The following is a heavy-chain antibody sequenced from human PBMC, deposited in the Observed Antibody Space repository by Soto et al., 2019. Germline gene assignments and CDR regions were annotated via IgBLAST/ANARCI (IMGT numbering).Heavy chain of an antibody. Sequence: PSETLSLTCAVYGGSFSGYYWNWLRQPAGKGLEWIGRIYSRGDTNYNPSVKSRVTMSVDTSKNEFSLRLNSVTAADTAVYYCAGIGEDVYYGMDVWGQGTTVTV. J-gene: IGHJ6*02. V-gene: IGHV4-59*10. CDR3: AGIGEDVYYGMDV. CDR1: GGSFSGYY. CDR2: IYSRGDT. D-gene: IGHD2-21*01.